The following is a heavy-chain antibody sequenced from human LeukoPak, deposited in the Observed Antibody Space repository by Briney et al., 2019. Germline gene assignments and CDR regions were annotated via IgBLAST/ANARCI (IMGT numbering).Heavy chain of an antibody. CDR2: IRYDGSNK. V-gene: IGHV3-30*02. J-gene: IGHJ4*02. D-gene: IGHD6-6*01. CDR1: GFTFSSYG. Sequence: PGGSLRLSCAASGFTFSSYGMHWVRQAPGKGLEWVAFIRYDGSNKYYADSVKGRFTISRDNSKNTLYLQMNSLRAEDTAVYYCAKPALEYSSSQFDYWGQGTLVTVSS. CDR3: AKPALEYSSSQFDY.